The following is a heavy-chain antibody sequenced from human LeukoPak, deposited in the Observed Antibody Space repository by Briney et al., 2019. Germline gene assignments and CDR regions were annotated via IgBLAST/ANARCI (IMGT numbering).Heavy chain of an antibody. J-gene: IGHJ4*02. V-gene: IGHV3-23*01. Sequence: GGCLCLSCAASGLTLSSYAMSGVRPAPGKGVEWVSGISGSGGSTYSAASVKGLFTISRDSSKNTLYLQMNSLRAEDTAVYYCTKYEPKLWWICYFDYWGQGTLVTVSS. CDR1: GLTLSSYA. CDR3: TKYEPKLWWICYFDY. CDR2: ISGSGGST. D-gene: IGHD5-18*01.